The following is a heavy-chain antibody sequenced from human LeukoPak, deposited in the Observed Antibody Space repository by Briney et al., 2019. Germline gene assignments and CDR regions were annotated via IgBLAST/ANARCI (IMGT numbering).Heavy chain of an antibody. Sequence: ASVKVSCKASGYTFTSYGISWVRQAPGQGLEWMGWISAYNGNTNYAQKLQGRVTMTTDTSTSTAYMELRSLRSDDTAVYYCARTTYYYDCSGYYPLRYWGQGTLVTVSS. V-gene: IGHV1-18*01. J-gene: IGHJ4*02. CDR1: GYTFTSYG. D-gene: IGHD3-22*01. CDR2: ISAYNGNT. CDR3: ARTTYYYDCSGYYPLRY.